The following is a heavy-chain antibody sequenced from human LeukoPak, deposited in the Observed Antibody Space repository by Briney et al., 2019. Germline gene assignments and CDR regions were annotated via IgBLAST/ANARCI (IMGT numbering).Heavy chain of an antibody. J-gene: IGHJ3*02. CDR3: ARVVSKWYDAFDI. Sequence: GGSLRLSCAASGFTFSSYAMSWVRQAPGKGLEWVSAISGSGGSTYYADSVKGRFTISRDNAKNSLYLQMNSLRAEDTAVYYCARVVSKWYDAFDIWGQGTMVTVSS. D-gene: IGHD2-15*01. CDR2: ISGSGGST. V-gene: IGHV3-23*01. CDR1: GFTFSSYA.